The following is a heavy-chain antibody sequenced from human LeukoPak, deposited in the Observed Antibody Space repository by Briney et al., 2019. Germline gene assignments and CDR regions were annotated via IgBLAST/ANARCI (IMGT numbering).Heavy chain of an antibody. V-gene: IGHV3-48*02. CDR2: ISSSSSTI. D-gene: IGHD6-19*01. CDR3: ARDAGSGYFDY. CDR1: GFAFGTYA. Sequence: PGGSLRLSCAASGFAFGTYAMNWVRQAPGKGLEWVSYISSSSSTIYFPGSVKGRFTISRDNAKNSLYLQMNGLRDEDTAVYYCARDAGSGYFDYWGQGTLVTVSS. J-gene: IGHJ4*02.